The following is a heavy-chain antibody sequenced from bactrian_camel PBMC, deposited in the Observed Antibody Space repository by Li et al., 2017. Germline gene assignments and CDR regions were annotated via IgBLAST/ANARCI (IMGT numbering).Heavy chain of an antibody. CDR1: GFPFSSYG. V-gene: IGHV3S40*01. CDR3: AADRDRLYGGSCRPMFGY. Sequence: VQLVESGGGLVQPGGSLTLSCVASGFPFSSYGLSWVRLPPGKDLEYVSTINSNGSTYYRTTVEGRSTISRDNAKNTLYLQMNNLKPEDTATYYCAADRDRLYGGSCRPMFGYWGQGTQVTVS. CDR2: INSNGST. D-gene: IGHD6*01. J-gene: IGHJ6*01.